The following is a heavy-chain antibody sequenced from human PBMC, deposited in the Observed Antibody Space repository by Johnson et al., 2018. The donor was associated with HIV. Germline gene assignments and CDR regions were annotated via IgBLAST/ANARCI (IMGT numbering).Heavy chain of an antibody. CDR2: ISYDGSNK. J-gene: IGHJ3*02. CDR1: GFTFSSYP. V-gene: IGHV3-30-3*01. CDR3: ARDGLEVDAFDI. D-gene: IGHD3-3*01. Sequence: QVQLVESGGGLVQPGGSLRLSCEASGFTFSSYPMHWVRQAPGKGLEWVAVISYDGSNKYYADSVKGRFTISRDNSKNTLYLQMNSLRAEDTAVYYCARDGLEVDAFDIWGQGTMVTVSS.